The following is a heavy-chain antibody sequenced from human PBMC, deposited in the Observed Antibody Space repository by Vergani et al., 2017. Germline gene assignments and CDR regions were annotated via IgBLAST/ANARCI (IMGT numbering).Heavy chain of an antibody. J-gene: IGHJ3*02. CDR2: IYHSGST. Sequence: QVQLQESGPGLVKPSETLSLTCAVSGYSISSGYYWGWIRQPPGKGLEWIGSIYHSGSTYYNPSLKSRVTISVYPSKNQFSLKLSAVAAADTAVYYCARQSPYYDFWSGYRWGAFDIWGQGKMVTVSS. CDR1: GYSISSGYY. V-gene: IGHV4-38-2*01. D-gene: IGHD3-3*01. CDR3: ARQSPYYDFWSGYRWGAFDI.